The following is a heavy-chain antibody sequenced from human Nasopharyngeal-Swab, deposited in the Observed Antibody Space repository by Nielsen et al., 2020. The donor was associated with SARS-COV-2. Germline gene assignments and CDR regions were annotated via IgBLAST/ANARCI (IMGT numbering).Heavy chain of an antibody. CDR3: TKGRADYSNPSFDN. J-gene: IGHJ4*02. D-gene: IGHD4-11*01. CDR2: ISWNSVSI. CDR1: GYSFRTYG. Sequence: GGSLRLSCVASGYSFRTYGMSWVRQAPGKGLEWVSGISWNSVSIGYADSVKGRFTISRDNAKNSLYLQMNSLRAEDTALYYCTKGRADYSNPSFDNWGQGTLVTVSS. V-gene: IGHV3-9*01.